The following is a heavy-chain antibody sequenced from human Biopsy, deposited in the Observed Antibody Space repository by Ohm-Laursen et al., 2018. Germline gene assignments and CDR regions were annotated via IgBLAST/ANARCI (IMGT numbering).Heavy chain of an antibody. D-gene: IGHD1-26*01. V-gene: IGHV3-20*04. CDR2: ISWNGGTT. J-gene: IGHJ6*02. CDR3: ARDPIVGSKADGMDV. CDR1: GFTFDDYS. Sequence: SLRLSCAASGFTFDDYSMHWVRQVPGKGLEWLTVISWNGGTTYYADSVKGRFTISRDNSRNTVYLQMNSLRAEDTAIYYCARDPIVGSKADGMDVWGQGTTVTVSS.